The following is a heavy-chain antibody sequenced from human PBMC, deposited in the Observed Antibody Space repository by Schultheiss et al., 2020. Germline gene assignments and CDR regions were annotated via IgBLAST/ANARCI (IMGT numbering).Heavy chain of an antibody. CDR2: IYHSGRA. CDR1: GDSVGNTRVW. Sequence: SQTLSLTCGVSGDSVGNTRVWWGWVRQPPGRRLEWIGEIYHSGRATYNPSLKSRVNISIDKSKNEMSLRLTSVTAADTAVYFCTRLYFYMDVWGKGAAVT. V-gene: IGHV4-4*02. CDR3: TRLYFYMDV. J-gene: IGHJ6*03.